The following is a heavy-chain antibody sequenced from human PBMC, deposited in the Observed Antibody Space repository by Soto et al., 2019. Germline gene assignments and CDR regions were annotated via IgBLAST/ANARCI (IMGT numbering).Heavy chain of an antibody. J-gene: IGHJ4*02. V-gene: IGHV4-34*01. D-gene: IGHD5-12*01. CDR3: AAGGYTVTEFDY. CDR2: INHSGST. CDR1: GGSFSGYY. Sequence: SETLSITCAVYGGSFSGYYWSWIRQPPGKGLEWIGEINHSGSTNYNPSLKSRVTISVDTSKNQFSLKLRSVTATDTAVYYCAAGGYTVTEFDYWGQGTLVTVSS.